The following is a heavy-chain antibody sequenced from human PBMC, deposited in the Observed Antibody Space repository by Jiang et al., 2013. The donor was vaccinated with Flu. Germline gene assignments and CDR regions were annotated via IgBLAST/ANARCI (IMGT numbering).Heavy chain of an antibody. CDR2: ISSSSSYI. J-gene: IGHJ6*01. Sequence: VQLLESGGGLVKPGGSLRLSCAASGFTFSSYSMNWVRQAPGKGLEWVSSISSSSSYIYYADSVKGRFTISRDNAKNSLYLQMNSLRAEDTAVYYCARDGGPDPWSYYYGMDVWGQRDHGHRLL. CDR1: GFTFSSYS. D-gene: IGHD2-8*02. V-gene: IGHV3-21*01. CDR3: ARDGGPDPWSYYYGMDV.